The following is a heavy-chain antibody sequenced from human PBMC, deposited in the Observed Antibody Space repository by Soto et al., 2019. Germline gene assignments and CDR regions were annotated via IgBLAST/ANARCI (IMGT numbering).Heavy chain of an antibody. Sequence: GESLKISCNGSGYSFTSYWIGWVRQMPGKGLEWMGIIYPGDSDTRYSPSFQGQVTISADKSISTAYLQWSSLKASDTAMYYCARHPRDFWSGYTNGMDVWGQGTKVTVYS. CDR3: ARHPRDFWSGYTNGMDV. V-gene: IGHV5-51*01. CDR1: GYSFTSYW. D-gene: IGHD3-3*01. CDR2: IYPGDSDT. J-gene: IGHJ6*02.